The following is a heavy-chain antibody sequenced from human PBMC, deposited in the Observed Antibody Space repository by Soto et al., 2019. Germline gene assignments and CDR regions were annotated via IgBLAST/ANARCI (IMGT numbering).Heavy chain of an antibody. D-gene: IGHD3-22*01. CDR2: ISYDGGNK. J-gene: IGHJ4*02. CDR3: AQIGIPDYYDSSGYAY. V-gene: IGHV3-30*18. Sequence: QVPLVESGGGVVQPGRSLRLSCAASGFTFSSYDMHWVRQAPGKGLEWVAVISYDGGNKYYADSVKGRFTISRDNSKNTLYLQMNSLRAEDTAVYYCAQIGIPDYYDSSGYAYWGQGTLVTVSS. CDR1: GFTFSSYD.